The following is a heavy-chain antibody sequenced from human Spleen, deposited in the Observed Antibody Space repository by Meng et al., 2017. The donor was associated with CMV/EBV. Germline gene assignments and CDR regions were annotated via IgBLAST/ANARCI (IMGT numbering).Heavy chain of an antibody. CDR1: GFTFNSYE. Sequence: GGSLRLSCTVSGFTFNSYEMNWVRQAPGKGLEWVSHISSSGSTIYYADPVEGRFTISRDNDKNSVYPQMSSLRAEDTAVYYCARDRQVGYGVYFDHWGQGTLVTVSS. V-gene: IGHV3-48*03. D-gene: IGHD5-12*01. J-gene: IGHJ4*02. CDR3: ARDRQVGYGVYFDH. CDR2: ISSSGSTI.